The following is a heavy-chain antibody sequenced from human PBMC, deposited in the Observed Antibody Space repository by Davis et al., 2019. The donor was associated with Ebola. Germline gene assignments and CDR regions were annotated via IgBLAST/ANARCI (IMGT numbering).Heavy chain of an antibody. J-gene: IGHJ4*02. CDR1: GYTFIDYG. Sequence: SCKAAGYTFIDYGMHWVRQTPGKGLEWVSGISWNGGSKDYADSVKGRFTISRDNAKNSLYLQMNSLTPEDTAFYYCARVNVVAAGSFNFWGQGTRVTVSA. CDR2: ISWNGGSK. CDR3: ARVNVVAAGSFNF. V-gene: IGHV3-9*01. D-gene: IGHD6-13*01.